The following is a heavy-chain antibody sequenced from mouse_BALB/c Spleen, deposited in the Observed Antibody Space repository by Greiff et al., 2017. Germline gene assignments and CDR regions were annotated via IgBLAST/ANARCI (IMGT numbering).Heavy chain of an antibody. V-gene: IGHV1-80*01. CDR3: AREGYFDY. CDR2: IYPGDGDT. CDR1: GYAFSSYW. Sequence: VMLVESGAELVRPGSSVKISCKASGYAFSSYWMNWVKQRPGQGLEWIGQIYPGDGDTNYNGKFKGKATLTADKSSSTAYMQLSSLTSEDSAVYFCAREGYFDYWGQGTTLTVSS. J-gene: IGHJ2*01.